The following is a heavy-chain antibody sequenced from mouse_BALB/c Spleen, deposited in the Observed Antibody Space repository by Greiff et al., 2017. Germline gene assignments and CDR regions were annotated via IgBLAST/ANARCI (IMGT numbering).Heavy chain of an antibody. V-gene: IGHV5-6-5*01. CDR3: ARGKSTMITTTWFAY. CDR1: GFTFSSYA. Sequence: EVKLMESGGGLVKPGGSLKLSCAASGFTFSSYAMSWVRQTPEKRLEWVASISSGGSTYYPDSVKGRFTISRDNARNILYLQMSSLRSEDTAMYYCARGKSTMITTTWFAYWGQGTLVTVSA. J-gene: IGHJ3*01. D-gene: IGHD2-4*01. CDR2: ISSGGST.